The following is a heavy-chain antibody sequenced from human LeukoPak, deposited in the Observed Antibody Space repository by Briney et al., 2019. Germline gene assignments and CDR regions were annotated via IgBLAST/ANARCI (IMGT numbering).Heavy chain of an antibody. V-gene: IGHV1-2*02. D-gene: IGHD2-2*01. Sequence: ASVKVSCKASGYTFTYCSLHWLQQAPGQGLEWMGWINPNSGATNYAPKFQGRVTMTRDTSITTAYMELSSLRSDDTAVYYCAIKFVVPAALDYWGPGTVVTVSS. CDR2: INPNSGAT. J-gene: IGHJ4*02. CDR1: GYTFTYCS. CDR3: AIKFVVPAALDY.